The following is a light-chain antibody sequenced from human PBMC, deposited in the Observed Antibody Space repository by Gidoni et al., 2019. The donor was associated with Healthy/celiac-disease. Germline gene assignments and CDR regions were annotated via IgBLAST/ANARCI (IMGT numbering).Light chain of an antibody. J-gene: IGLJ2*01. CDR3: AAWDDSLNGVV. Sequence: SVLTQPPSASGTPGQRVTISCSGSSSTIGSNTVNWYPQLPGTAPKLLIYSNNQRPSGVPDRFSGSKSGTSASLAISGLQSEDEADYYCAAWDDSLNGVVFGGGTKLTVL. CDR1: SSTIGSNT. CDR2: SNN. V-gene: IGLV1-44*01.